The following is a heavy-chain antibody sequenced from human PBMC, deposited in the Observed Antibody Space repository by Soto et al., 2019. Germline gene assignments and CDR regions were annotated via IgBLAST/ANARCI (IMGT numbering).Heavy chain of an antibody. CDR2: MSFDGSTT. Sequence: QVQLVESGGGVVQPGGSLRLSCAASGFSFSNFPMHWFRQAPGKGLEWVAVMSFDGSTTYYADSVNGRFTVSRDNSQNTVYLRENSLRDEDTAVYLCTREGPDVFSSSWQFDSWGQGTLVPVS. CDR3: TREGPDVFSSSWQFDS. D-gene: IGHD2-2*01. V-gene: IGHV3-30-3*01. J-gene: IGHJ4*02. CDR1: GFSFSNFP.